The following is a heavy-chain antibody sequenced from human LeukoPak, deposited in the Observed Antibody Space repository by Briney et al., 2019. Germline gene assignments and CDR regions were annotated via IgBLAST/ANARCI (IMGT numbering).Heavy chain of an antibody. CDR3: ARSLIAARPAYFDY. Sequence: PGGSLRLSCAASGFTFSSYGMHWVRQAPGKGLEWVAFIRYDGSNKYYADSVKGRFTISRDNAKNSLYLQMNSLRAEDTAVYYCARSLIAARPAYFDYWGQGTLVTVSS. CDR2: IRYDGSNK. CDR1: GFTFSSYG. V-gene: IGHV3-30*02. D-gene: IGHD6-6*01. J-gene: IGHJ4*02.